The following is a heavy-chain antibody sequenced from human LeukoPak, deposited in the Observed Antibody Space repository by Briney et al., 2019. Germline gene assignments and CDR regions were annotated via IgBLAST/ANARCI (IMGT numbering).Heavy chain of an antibody. J-gene: IGHJ6*03. CDR1: GFAFSNFW. Sequence: GGSLRLSCVASGFAFSNFWMNWVRQAPGKGLEWVSSISSSSSYIYYADSVKGRFTISRDNAKNSLYLQMNSLRAEDTAVYYCARDGLGYCSSTSCYYYYMDVWGKGTTVTVSS. CDR3: ARDGLGYCSSTSCYYYYMDV. CDR2: ISSSSSYI. D-gene: IGHD2-2*01. V-gene: IGHV3-21*01.